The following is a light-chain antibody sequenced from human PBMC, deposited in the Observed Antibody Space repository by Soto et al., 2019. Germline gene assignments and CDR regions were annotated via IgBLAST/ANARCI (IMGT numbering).Light chain of an antibody. V-gene: IGKV3-11*01. J-gene: IGKJ1*01. CDR2: DTS. Sequence: EIVLTQSPATLSLSPGERATLSCRASQSVNNYLAWYQQKPGQAPRLLIYDTSDRASGIPARFSGSGSGTDFTLTISSLEPEDFAVFYCQQRSVWPWTFGQGPRWIS. CDR1: QSVNNY. CDR3: QQRSVWPWT.